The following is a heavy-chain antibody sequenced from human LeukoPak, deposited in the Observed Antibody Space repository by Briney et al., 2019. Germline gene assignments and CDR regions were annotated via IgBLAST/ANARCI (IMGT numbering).Heavy chain of an antibody. Sequence: GGSLRLSCAASGFTFSSYAMSWVRQAPGKGLEWVSVISNSAGSTFYADSVKGRFTISRDDSKNTLYLQMNSLRAEDTAVYYCAKRASGSGTSLYYFDYWGQGTLVTVSS. CDR2: ISNSAGST. J-gene: IGHJ4*02. CDR3: AKRASGSGTSLYYFDY. D-gene: IGHD3-10*01. V-gene: IGHV3-23*01. CDR1: GFTFSSYA.